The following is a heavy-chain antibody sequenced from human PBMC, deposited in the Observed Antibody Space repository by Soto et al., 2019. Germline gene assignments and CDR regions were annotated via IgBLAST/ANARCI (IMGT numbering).Heavy chain of an antibody. D-gene: IGHD3-10*01. Sequence: SQTLSLACTVSAGAVSGGSYYWTWIRQPPGKGLEWIGYIYNSGSTNYNHSLKSRVTISVDTSKNHFSLRMSSVTSAYTAVYYCARESDSGSYYFDYWGRGTLVT. CDR2: IYNSGST. J-gene: IGHJ4*02. V-gene: IGHV4-61*03. CDR3: ARESDSGSYYFDY. CDR1: AGAVSGGSYY.